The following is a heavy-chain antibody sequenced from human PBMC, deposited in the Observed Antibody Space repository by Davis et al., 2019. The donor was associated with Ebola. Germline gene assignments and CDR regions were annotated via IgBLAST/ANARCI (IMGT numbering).Heavy chain of an antibody. V-gene: IGHV1-18*04. D-gene: IGHD1-7*01. CDR2: INAYNVNT. CDR1: GYTFTIYG. J-gene: IGHJ6*02. CDR3: ARGQLELRPESHYYYGMDV. Sequence: AASVKVSCKASGYTFTIYGISWVRQAPGQGLEWMGWINAYNVNTNYAQKLQGRVTMTTDTSTSTAYMELRSLRSDDTAVYCCARGQLELRPESHYYYGMDVWSQGTTVTVSS.